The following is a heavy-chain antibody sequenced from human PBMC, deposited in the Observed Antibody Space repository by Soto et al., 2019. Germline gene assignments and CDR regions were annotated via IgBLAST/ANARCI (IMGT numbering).Heavy chain of an antibody. Sequence: GGSLRLSCAASGFTFSNAWMNWVRQAPGKGPEWVGRIKGNTAGGTTDFAAPVKGRFTISRDDSQNTLYLQMDSLKTEDTAVYYCSHGYYQYFNSWGPGTLVTVSS. D-gene: IGHD5-18*01. CDR2: IKGNTAGGTT. J-gene: IGHJ4*02. CDR3: SHGYYQYFNS. V-gene: IGHV3-15*07. CDR1: GFTFSNAW.